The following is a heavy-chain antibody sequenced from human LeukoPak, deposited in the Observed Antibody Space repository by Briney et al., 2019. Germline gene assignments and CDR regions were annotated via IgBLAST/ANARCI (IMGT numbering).Heavy chain of an antibody. CDR2: ISAYNGNT. D-gene: IGHD7-27*01. CDR3: AATGVQIGGFPAV. V-gene: IGHV1-18*01. CDR1: GYTFTSYS. J-gene: IGHJ4*02. Sequence: ASVKVSCKASGYTFTSYSISWVRQAPGQGLEWMGWISAYNGNTNYAQKLQGRVTMTTDTSASTAYMEVSSLRSEDTAVFYCAATGVQIGGFPAVWGQGTLVTVSS.